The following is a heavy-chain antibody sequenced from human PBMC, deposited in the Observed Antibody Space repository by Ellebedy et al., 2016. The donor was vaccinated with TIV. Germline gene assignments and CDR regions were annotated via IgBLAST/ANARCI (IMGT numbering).Heavy chain of an antibody. CDR3: ARDLRHFDL. J-gene: IGHJ2*01. Sequence: SETLSLTXAVYGGSFSGYYWSWIRQPPGKGLEWIGEINHSGSTNYNPSLKSRVTISVDTSKNQFSLKLSSVTAADTAVYYCARDLRHFDLWGRGTLVTVSS. CDR1: GGSFSGYY. V-gene: IGHV4-34*01. CDR2: INHSGST. D-gene: IGHD3-16*01.